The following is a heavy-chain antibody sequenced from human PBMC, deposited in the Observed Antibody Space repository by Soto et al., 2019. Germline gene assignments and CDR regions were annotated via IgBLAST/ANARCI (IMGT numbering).Heavy chain of an antibody. D-gene: IGHD3-3*02. Sequence: PGGSLRLSCVASGFTFTTHAMSWVRQGPGKEVECVSSVSCSGDETYFADSVQGRLNISRDMSNNQLYLQMNRLRGEDTAVYYCAISCHCDYWGQGTTGTVSS. CDR3: AISCHCDY. CDR2: VSCSGDET. CDR1: GFTFTTHA. J-gene: IGHJ4*02. V-gene: IGHV3-23*01.